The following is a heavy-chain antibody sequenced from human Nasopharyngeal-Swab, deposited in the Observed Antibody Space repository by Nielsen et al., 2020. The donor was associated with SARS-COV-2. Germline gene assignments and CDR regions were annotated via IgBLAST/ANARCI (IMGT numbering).Heavy chain of an antibody. CDR2: IYSGGST. V-gene: IGHV3-66*01. CDR1: GFIVSSNY. D-gene: IGHD1-26*01. Sequence: GESLKISCAASGFIVSSNYMSWVRQAPGKGLEWVSVIYSGGSTYYADSVKGRFTISRDNSKNTLYLQMNSLRAEDTAVYYCAKASIVGATDFDYWGQGTLVTVSS. J-gene: IGHJ4*02. CDR3: AKASIVGATDFDY.